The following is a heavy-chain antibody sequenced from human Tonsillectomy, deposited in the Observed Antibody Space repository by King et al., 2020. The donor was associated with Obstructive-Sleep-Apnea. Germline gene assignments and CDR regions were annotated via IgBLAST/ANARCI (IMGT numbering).Heavy chain of an antibody. CDR2: IYYSGST. Sequence: LQLQESGPGLVKPSETLSLTCTVSGGSISSNSYYWGWIRQPPGKGLEWIGTIYYSGSTYYNPSLKSRVTISVDTSKNQFSMKLSSVTAADTAVYYCARAGWSNWFDPWGQGTLVTVSS. V-gene: IGHV4-39*07. D-gene: IGHD6-19*01. CDR3: ARAGWSNWFDP. CDR1: GGSISSNSYY. J-gene: IGHJ5*02.